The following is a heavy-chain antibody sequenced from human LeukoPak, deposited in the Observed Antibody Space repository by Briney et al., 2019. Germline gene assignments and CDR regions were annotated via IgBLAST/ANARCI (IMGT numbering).Heavy chain of an antibody. D-gene: IGHD6-19*01. V-gene: IGHV3-21*01. CDR3: ARGLYSSGWYFDY. CDR1: GFTFSSYS. J-gene: IGHJ4*02. CDR2: LSSSSSYI. Sequence: GGSLRLSCAASGFTFSSYSMNWVRQAPGKGLEWVSSLSSSSSYIYYADSVKGRFTISRDNAKNSLYLQMNSLRAEDTAVYYCARGLYSSGWYFDYWGQGTLVTVSS.